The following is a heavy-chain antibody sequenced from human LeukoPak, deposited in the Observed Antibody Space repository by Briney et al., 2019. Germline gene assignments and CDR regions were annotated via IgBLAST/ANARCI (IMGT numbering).Heavy chain of an antibody. D-gene: IGHD3-22*01. CDR1: GFRFNTFW. CDR3: AKACCGYYYDSSGYYFDY. J-gene: IGHJ4*02. V-gene: IGHV3-23*01. Sequence: SGGSLRLSCAASGFRFNTFWMSWVRQAPGKGLEWVSAISGSGGSTYYADSVKGRFTISRDNSKNTLYLQMNSLRAEDTAVYYCAKACCGYYYDSSGYYFDYWGQGTLVTVSS. CDR2: ISGSGGST.